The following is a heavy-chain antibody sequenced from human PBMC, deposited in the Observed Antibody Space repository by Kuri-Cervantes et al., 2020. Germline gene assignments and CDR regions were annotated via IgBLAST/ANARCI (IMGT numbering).Heavy chain of an antibody. J-gene: IGHJ4*02. D-gene: IGHD2-8*01. Sequence: GSLKISCTVSGDSISTYFWSWIRQPPGEGLEWIGYIYTSGSTNYNPSLKSRVTISVDKSKNQFSLKLSSVTAADTAMYYCARSFYCTNGICPFDYWGQGTLVTVSS. V-gene: IGHV4-59*01. CDR3: ARSFYCTNGICPFDY. CDR2: IYTSGST. CDR1: GDSISTYF.